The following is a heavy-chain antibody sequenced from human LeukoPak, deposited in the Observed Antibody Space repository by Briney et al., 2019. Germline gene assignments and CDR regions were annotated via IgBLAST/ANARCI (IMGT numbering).Heavy chain of an antibody. CDR1: GGSISSSSYY. CDR2: IYYSGST. D-gene: IGHD6-13*01. J-gene: IGHJ6*03. V-gene: IGHV4-39*07. Sequence: RASETLSLTCTVSGGSISSSSYYWGWIRQPPGKGLEWIGSIYYSGSTYYNPSLKSRVTISVDTSKNQFSLKLSSVTAADTAVYYCARDRDSSSWYYYYYYMDVWGKGTTVTVSS. CDR3: ARDRDSSSWYYYYYYMDV.